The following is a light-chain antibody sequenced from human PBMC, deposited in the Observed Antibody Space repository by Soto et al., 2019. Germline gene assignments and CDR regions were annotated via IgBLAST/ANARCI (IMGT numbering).Light chain of an antibody. Sequence: QSVLTQPPSVSWSPGQSVTISCTGTSTDFVSYNRVSWYQQPPGTAPKLMIYEVSKRPSGVPDRFSGSKSGNTASLTISGLQAADEADYYCSLYTSENAYVFGTGTKV. J-gene: IGLJ1*01. CDR3: SLYTSENAYV. CDR1: STDFVSYNR. V-gene: IGLV2-18*01. CDR2: EVS.